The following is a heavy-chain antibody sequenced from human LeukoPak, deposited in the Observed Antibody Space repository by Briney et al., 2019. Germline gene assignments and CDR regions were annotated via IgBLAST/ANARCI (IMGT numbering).Heavy chain of an antibody. CDR3: ARVKGSGYRNSIDY. CDR1: GFTFDDYA. J-gene: IGHJ4*02. CDR2: INWNGGST. D-gene: IGHD3-3*01. V-gene: IGHV3-20*04. Sequence: GSLRLSCAASGFTFDDYAMNWVRQAPGKGLEWVSGINWNGGSTYYRDSVKGRFTISRDNAKNSLYLQMNSLRAEDTALYYCARVKGSGYRNSIDYWGQGTLVTVSS.